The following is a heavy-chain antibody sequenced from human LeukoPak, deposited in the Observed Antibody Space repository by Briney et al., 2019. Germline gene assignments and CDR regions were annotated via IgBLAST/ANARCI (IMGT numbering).Heavy chain of an antibody. D-gene: IGHD2-15*01. CDR1: GGSISSYY. J-gene: IGHJ6*02. CDR2: IYYSGST. Sequence: PSETLSLTCSVPGGSISSYYWSWIRQPPGKGLEWIGYIYYSGSTNYSPPLKSRVTISVDTSKNQFSLKLSSVTAADTAVYYCARGVGPRYCSGGRCYPQGDYFYGLDVWGQGTTVTVSS. V-gene: IGHV4-59*01. CDR3: ARGVGPRYCSGGRCYPQGDYFYGLDV.